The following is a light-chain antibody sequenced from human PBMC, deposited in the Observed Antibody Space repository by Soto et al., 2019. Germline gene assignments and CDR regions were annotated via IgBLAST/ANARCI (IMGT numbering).Light chain of an antibody. J-gene: IGLJ3*02. CDR3: QSYDSSLSGWV. V-gene: IGLV1-40*01. CDR1: SSNIGAGYD. Sequence: QSVLTQPPSVSGAPGQRVTISCTGSSSNIGAGYDVHWYQQLPGTAPKLLISGNSNRPSGVPDRFSGSKSGTSASLAITGTPDADEADYYCQSYDSSLSGWVFGGGTKLTVL. CDR2: GNS.